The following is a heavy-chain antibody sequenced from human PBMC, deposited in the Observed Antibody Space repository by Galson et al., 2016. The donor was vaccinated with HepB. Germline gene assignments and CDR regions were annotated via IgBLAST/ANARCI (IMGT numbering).Heavy chain of an antibody. J-gene: IGHJ4*02. CDR3: ANHRG. D-gene: IGHD1-14*01. CDR2: INQGGGEK. CDR1: GFTFTSHW. V-gene: IGHV3-7*03. Sequence: SLRLSCAASGFTFTSHWMHWVRQAPGKGLEWVANINQGGGEKYYVDSVKGRFTISRDNSKNSLYLQMSSLRAEDTAVYYCANHRGWGQGTLVTVSS.